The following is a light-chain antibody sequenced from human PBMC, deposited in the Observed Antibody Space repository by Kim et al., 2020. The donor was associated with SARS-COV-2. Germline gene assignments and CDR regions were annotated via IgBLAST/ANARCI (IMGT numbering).Light chain of an antibody. CDR2: DAS. Sequence: LSVSTGQSPPLLRSASQTFNRHLALYQQRPGQAPGLLIYDASPRATGIPARFSGSGSGTEFTLTHSSLQSGDFAVYFCQQYKKWPSFGQGTKLEI. CDR3: QQYKKWPS. CDR1: QTFNRH. V-gene: IGKV3-15*01. J-gene: IGKJ2*01.